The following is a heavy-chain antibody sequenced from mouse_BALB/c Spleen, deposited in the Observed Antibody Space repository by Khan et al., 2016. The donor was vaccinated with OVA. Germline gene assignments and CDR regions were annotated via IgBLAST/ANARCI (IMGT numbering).Heavy chain of an antibody. D-gene: IGHD1-1*01. Sequence: EVELVESGGGLVQPRGSRKLSCVASGFTFSSFGMHWVRQAPEKGLEWVAYISGDRSTIYYTDTVKGRFTISRANPRNTLFLQMTSLRSEDMAMYYCTRSYFFGYYFDQWGQGTTLTVSS. J-gene: IGHJ2*01. CDR1: GFTFSSFG. CDR3: TRSYFFGYYFDQ. CDR2: ISGDRSTI. V-gene: IGHV5-17*02.